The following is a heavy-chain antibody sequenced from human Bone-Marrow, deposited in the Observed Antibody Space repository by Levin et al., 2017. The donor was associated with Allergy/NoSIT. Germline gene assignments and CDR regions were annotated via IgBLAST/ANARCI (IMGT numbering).Heavy chain of an antibody. CDR2: ISGSGGST. V-gene: IGHV3-23*01. CDR3: AKMLGGVNIHFDY. CDR1: GFTFSSYA. D-gene: IGHD3-16*01. J-gene: IGHJ4*02. Sequence: PGGSLRLSCAASGFTFSSYAMSWVRQAPGKGLEWVSTISGSGGSTYYADSVKGRFTISRDNSKNTLYLQMNSLRAEDTAVYYCAKMLGGVNIHFDYWGQGTLVTVSS.